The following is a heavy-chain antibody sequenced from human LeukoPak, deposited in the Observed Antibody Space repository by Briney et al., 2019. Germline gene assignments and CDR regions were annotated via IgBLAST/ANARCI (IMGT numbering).Heavy chain of an antibody. J-gene: IGHJ4*02. CDR1: GGTFSSYA. D-gene: IGHD6-19*01. Sequence: SVKVSCKASGGTFSSYAISWVRQAPGQGLEWMGGIIPIFGTANYAQKFQGRVTITTDESTSTAYMELSSLRSEDKAVYYCARARDYSSGWYGPNFDYWGQGTLVTVSS. V-gene: IGHV1-69*05. CDR2: IIPIFGTA. CDR3: ARARDYSSGWYGPNFDY.